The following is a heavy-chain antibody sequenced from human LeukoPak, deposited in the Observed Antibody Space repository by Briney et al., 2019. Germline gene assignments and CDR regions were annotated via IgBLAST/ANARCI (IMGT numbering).Heavy chain of an antibody. CDR2: IKQDGSEK. V-gene: IGHV3-7*01. J-gene: IGHJ4*02. CDR3: ARERTSCNDY. CDR1: GFTFDDYG. Sequence: PGGSLRLSCAASGFTFDDYGMSWVRQAPGKGLEWVANIKQDGSEKYYVDSVKGRFTISRDNAKDSLYLQMNSLRAEDTAVYYCARERTSCNDYWGQGTLVTVSS. D-gene: IGHD2-2*01.